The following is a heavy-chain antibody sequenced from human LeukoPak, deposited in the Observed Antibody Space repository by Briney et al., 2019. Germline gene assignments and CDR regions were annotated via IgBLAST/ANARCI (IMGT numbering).Heavy chain of an antibody. V-gene: IGHV1-18*01. CDR2: ISAYNGNT. CDR1: GYTFTSYD. J-gene: IGHJ6*02. Sequence: ATVKVSCKASGYTFTSYDISWVRQAPGQGLEWMGWISAYNGNTNYAQKLQGRVTMTTDTSTSTAYMERRSLRSDDTAVYYCARVNYYDSSGYYGSRSMDVWGPGTTVIVSS. CDR3: ARVNYYDSSGYYGSRSMDV. D-gene: IGHD3-22*01.